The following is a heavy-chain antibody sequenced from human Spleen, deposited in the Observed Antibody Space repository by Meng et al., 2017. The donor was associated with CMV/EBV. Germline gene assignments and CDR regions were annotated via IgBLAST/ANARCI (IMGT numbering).Heavy chain of an antibody. J-gene: IGHJ5*02. CDR2: IYSSVTT. V-gene: IGHV4-39*07. CDR1: DAITSTYFC. CDR3: ARVRVAAALGLNWFDP. D-gene: IGHD2-2*01. Sequence: DAITSTYFCWGWVRQPPGEGLEWIGSIYSSVTTYYNPSLKSRVTISVDTPKNQFSLELTSVTAADTAVYYCARVRVAAALGLNWFDPWGQGTLVTVSS.